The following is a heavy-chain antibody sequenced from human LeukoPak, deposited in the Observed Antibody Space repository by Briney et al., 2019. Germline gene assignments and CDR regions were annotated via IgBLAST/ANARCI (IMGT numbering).Heavy chain of an antibody. D-gene: IGHD3-22*01. CDR2: ISAYNGNT. Sequence: ASVKVSCKASGCTFSSHGYTWVRQAPGQGLEWMGWISAYNGNTDYAQKFQGRVTVTTDTSTSTAYMELRSLRSDDTAVYFCARAYYHDTSSYQGFDFWGQGTLVTVSS. V-gene: IGHV1-18*01. J-gene: IGHJ4*02. CDR3: ARAYYHDTSSYQGFDF. CDR1: GCTFSSHG.